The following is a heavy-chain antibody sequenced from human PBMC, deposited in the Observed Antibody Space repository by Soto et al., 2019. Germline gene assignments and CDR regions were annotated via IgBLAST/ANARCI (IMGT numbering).Heavy chain of an antibody. J-gene: IGHJ4*02. Sequence: PGESLKISCQGSGYRFTSSWIGWVRQMPGKGLEWLGKVYPSDSGVRYSPSFDGRVTIAADNSINTAYLHLLHLQASATAIYYCTKGATSPFETRGQGTRVTICS. CDR3: TKGATSPFET. D-gene: IGHD3-9*01. V-gene: IGHV5-51*01. CDR1: GYRFTSSW. CDR2: VYPSDSGV.